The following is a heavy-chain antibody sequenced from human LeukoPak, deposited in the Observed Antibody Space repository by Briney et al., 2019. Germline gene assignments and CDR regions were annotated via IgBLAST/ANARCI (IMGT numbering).Heavy chain of an antibody. V-gene: IGHV1-8*02. Sequence: ASVKVSCKASGYTFTNFEINWVRQVAGQGLEWMGWMRPNSGETVNVQKFQGRVTMTRDISTGTAYMELTGLRSDDTAVYFCARGYCSGGGCYTAEYLPHWGQGTLVTVSS. D-gene: IGHD2-15*01. CDR1: GYTFTNFE. J-gene: IGHJ1*01. CDR2: MRPNSGET. CDR3: ARGYCSGGGCYTAEYLPH.